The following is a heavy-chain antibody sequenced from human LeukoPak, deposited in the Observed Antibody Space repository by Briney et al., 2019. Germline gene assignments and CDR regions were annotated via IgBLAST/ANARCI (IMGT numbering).Heavy chain of an antibody. J-gene: IGHJ4*02. D-gene: IGHD2-21*01. Sequence: GGSLRLSCGASGFTFSSYGMHWVRQAPGKGLEWVAVIWYDGTNKYYADSVKGRFTISRDNSENTLYLQMNSLRAEDTAVYYCAIIGGDREPFDYWGQGTLVTVSS. CDR1: GFTFSSYG. CDR3: AIIGGDREPFDY. V-gene: IGHV3-33*01. CDR2: IWYDGTNK.